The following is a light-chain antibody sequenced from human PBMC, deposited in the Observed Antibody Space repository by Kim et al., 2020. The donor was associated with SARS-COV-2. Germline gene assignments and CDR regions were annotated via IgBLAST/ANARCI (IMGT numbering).Light chain of an antibody. CDR1: QSLSSSY. CDR2: GAA. Sequence: PGEAASPSCRASQSLSSSYLAWYQKKPGQAPRLLIYGAANRATGVPNRFSGSGSGTDFSLTISRLAYEDFAVYYCQQYGSSHPVTFGGGTKVDIK. J-gene: IGKJ4*01. CDR3: QQYGSSHPVT. V-gene: IGKV3-20*01.